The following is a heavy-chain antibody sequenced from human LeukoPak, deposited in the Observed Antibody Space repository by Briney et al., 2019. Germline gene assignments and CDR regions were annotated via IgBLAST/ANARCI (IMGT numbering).Heavy chain of an antibody. CDR2: IYSSGST. J-gene: IGHJ6*03. CDR1: GDLSRSNS. Sequence: LPLKPSVVGDLSRSNSGWCKRQRDSPLLEWIGRIYSSGSTDSGPSLKGRVNISVDKSNKQFSLKLSSVTAADTAVYYCARDGGYYYLDVWGKGTTVTVSS. V-gene: IGHV4-4*07. CDR3: ARDGGYYYLDV. D-gene: IGHD3-16*01.